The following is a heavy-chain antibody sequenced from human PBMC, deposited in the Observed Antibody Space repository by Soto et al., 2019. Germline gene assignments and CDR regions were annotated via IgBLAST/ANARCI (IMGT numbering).Heavy chain of an antibody. CDR1: GGSISSYY. J-gene: IGHJ4*02. CDR3: TTGPLPYYYGSGSYLLDY. CDR2: IYYSGST. V-gene: IGHV4-59*01. Sequence: SETLSLTCTVSGGSISSYYWSWIRQPPGKGLEWIGYIYYSGSTNYIPSLKSRVTISVDTSKNQFSLKLSSVTAADTAVYYCTTGPLPYYYGSGSYLLDYWGQGTLVTVSS. D-gene: IGHD3-10*01.